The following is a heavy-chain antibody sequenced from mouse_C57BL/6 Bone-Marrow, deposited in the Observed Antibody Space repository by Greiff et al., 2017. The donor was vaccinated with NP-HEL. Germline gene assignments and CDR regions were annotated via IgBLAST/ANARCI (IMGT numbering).Heavy chain of an antibody. Sequence: QVQLQQPGAELVRPGSSVKLSCKASGYTFTSYWMHWVKQRPIQGLEWIGNIDPSDSETHYNQKFKDKATLTVDKSSSTAYMQLSSLTSEDSAVYYCARWDYGREGHYAMDYWGQGTSVTVSS. V-gene: IGHV1-52*01. CDR2: IDPSDSET. D-gene: IGHD1-1*01. CDR1: GYTFTSYW. J-gene: IGHJ4*01. CDR3: ARWDYGREGHYAMDY.